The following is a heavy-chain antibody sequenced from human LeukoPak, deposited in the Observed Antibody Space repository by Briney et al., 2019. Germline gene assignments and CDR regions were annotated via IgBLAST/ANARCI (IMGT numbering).Heavy chain of an antibody. D-gene: IGHD3-16*01. Sequence: KPSETLSLTCAVYGGSFSGYYWSWIRQPPGKGLEWVGYILYSGGTNYNPSLKSRVTISIDTSKNQFSLKLSSVTAADTAVYYCARRGDGGFWYFDLWGRGTLVTVSS. CDR3: ARRGDGGFWYFDL. CDR1: GGSFSGYY. J-gene: IGHJ2*01. V-gene: IGHV4-59*08. CDR2: ILYSGGT.